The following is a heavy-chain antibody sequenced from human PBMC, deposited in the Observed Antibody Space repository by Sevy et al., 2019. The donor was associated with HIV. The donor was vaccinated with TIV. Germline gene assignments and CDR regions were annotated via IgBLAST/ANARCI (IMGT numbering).Heavy chain of an antibody. CDR1: SGSFSGYY. CDR3: AREQPPTTNYIAAGAFDI. Sequence: SETLSLTCAVYSGSFSGYYWSWIRQPPGKGLEWIGEISHSGSTNYNPSLKSRVTISVDTSKNQFSLKLSSVTAADTAVYYCAREQPPTTNYIAAGAFDIWGHGTMVTVSS. J-gene: IGHJ3*02. V-gene: IGHV4-34*01. CDR2: ISHSGST. D-gene: IGHD6-13*01.